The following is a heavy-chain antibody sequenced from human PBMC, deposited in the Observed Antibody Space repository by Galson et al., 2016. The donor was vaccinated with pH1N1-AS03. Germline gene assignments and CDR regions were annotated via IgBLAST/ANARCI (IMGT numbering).Heavy chain of an antibody. Sequence: SLRLSCAASGFTFSTYTMNWVRQAPGKVLEWVAYISSSSRFIYYADAVQGRFTISKDSPKNSVYLHMNGLRADDTAVYHCARDGGYSSGWIDFWGQGTLVSVSS. J-gene: IGHJ4*02. D-gene: IGHD3-22*01. CDR3: ARDGGYSSGWIDF. V-gene: IGHV3-21*01. CDR1: GFTFSTYT. CDR2: ISSSSRFI.